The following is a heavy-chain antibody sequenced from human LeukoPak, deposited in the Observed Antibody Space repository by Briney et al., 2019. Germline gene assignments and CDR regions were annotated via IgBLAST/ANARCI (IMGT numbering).Heavy chain of an antibody. Sequence: SETLSLTCTVSGGSISSYYWSWIRQPPGKGLEWIGYIYYSGSTNYNPSLKSRVTISVDTSKNQFSLKLSSVTAADTAVYYCASTNGIAVYAYWGQGTLVTVSS. CDR2: IYYSGST. V-gene: IGHV4-59*08. CDR3: ASTNGIAVYAY. D-gene: IGHD6-19*01. J-gene: IGHJ4*02. CDR1: GGSISSYY.